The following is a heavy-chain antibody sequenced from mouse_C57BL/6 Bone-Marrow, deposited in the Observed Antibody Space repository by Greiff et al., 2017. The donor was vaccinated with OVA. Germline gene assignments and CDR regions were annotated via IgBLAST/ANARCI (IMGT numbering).Heavy chain of an antibody. CDR2: ISSGGSYT. V-gene: IGHV5-6*01. CDR1: GFTFSSYG. J-gene: IGHJ3*01. Sequence: EVQLKESGGDLVKPGGSLKLSCAASGFTFSSYGMSWVRQTPDKRLEWVATISSGGSYTYYPDSVKGRFTISRDNAKNTLYLQMSSLKSEDTAMYYCARHGGYYSNAWFAYWGQGTLVTVSA. CDR3: ARHGGYYSNAWFAY. D-gene: IGHD2-5*01.